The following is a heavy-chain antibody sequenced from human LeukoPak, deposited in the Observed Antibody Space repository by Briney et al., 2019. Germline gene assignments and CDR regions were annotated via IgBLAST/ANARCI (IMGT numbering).Heavy chain of an antibody. CDR1: GGSISSSY. J-gene: IGHJ6*03. Sequence: SETVPHTCTVSGGSISSSYWSWLRQPPGKGLEWIGYIYYSGSTNYNPSLKSRVTRSVDTSKNQFSLKVTSVTAADTAVYYCARIRYGSNIYRYFYMDVWGKGTAGNVSS. CDR2: IYYSGST. V-gene: IGHV4-59*01. CDR3: ARIRYGSNIYRYFYMDV. D-gene: IGHD3-10*01.